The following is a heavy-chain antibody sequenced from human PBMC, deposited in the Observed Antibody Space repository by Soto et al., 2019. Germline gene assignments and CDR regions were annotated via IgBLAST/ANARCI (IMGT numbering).Heavy chain of an antibody. Sequence: EVQLVESGGGLVKPGGSLRLSCAASGFTFSSYSMNWVRQAPGKGLEWVSSISSSSSYIYYADSVKGRFTISRDNAKNSLYLQMNSLRAEDTAVYYCASHLLRIAAAGENDYWGQGTLVTVSS. CDR1: GFTFSSYS. CDR2: ISSSSSYI. CDR3: ASHLLRIAAAGENDY. J-gene: IGHJ4*02. V-gene: IGHV3-21*01. D-gene: IGHD6-13*01.